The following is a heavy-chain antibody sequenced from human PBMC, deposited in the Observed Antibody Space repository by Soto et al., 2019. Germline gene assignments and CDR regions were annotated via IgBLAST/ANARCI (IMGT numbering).Heavy chain of an antibody. J-gene: IGHJ4*02. Sequence: GASVKVSCKASGGTFSSYAISWVRQAPGQGLEWMGGIIPIFGTANYAQKFQGRVTITADESTSTAYMELSSLRSDDTAVYYCARRLYGDSTFFDYWGQGTLVTVSS. CDR3: ARRLYGDSTFFDY. D-gene: IGHD4-17*01. CDR1: GGTFSSYA. CDR2: IIPIFGTA. V-gene: IGHV1-69*13.